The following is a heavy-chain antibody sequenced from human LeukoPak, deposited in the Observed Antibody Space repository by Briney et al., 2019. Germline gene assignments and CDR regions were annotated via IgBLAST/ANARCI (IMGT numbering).Heavy chain of an antibody. CDR2: IYYSGST. J-gene: IGHJ4*02. CDR1: GGSIRSHY. V-gene: IGHV4-59*11. CDR3: ARDRGDYDSSGYYGYFDY. Sequence: SETLSLTCTVSGGSIRSHYWSWIRQPPGKGLEWIGYIYYSGSTNYNASLKSRVTISVDTSKNQFSLKLSSVTAADTAVYYCARDRGDYDSSGYYGYFDYWGRGALVTVSS. D-gene: IGHD3-22*01.